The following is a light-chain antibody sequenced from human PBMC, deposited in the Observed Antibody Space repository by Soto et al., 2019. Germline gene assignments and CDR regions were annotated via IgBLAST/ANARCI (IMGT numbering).Light chain of an antibody. CDR3: QSYDTTLSGSHVV. Sequence: QLVLTQPPSVSGAPGQRVTISCTGSSSNIGAGYDVHWYQQLPGTAPKLLIFTNNNRPSGVPDRFSGSKSGTSASLAITGLQAEDEADYYCQSYDTTLSGSHVVFGGGTKLTVL. V-gene: IGLV1-40*01. J-gene: IGLJ2*01. CDR2: TNN. CDR1: SSNIGAGYD.